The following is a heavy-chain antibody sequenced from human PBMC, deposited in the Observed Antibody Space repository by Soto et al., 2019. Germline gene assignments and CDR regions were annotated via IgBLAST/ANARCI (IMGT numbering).Heavy chain of an antibody. J-gene: IGHJ5*02. CDR2: INHSGST. D-gene: IGHD3-10*01. CDR3: ARGGWFGEFRT. CDR1: GGSFSGYY. Sequence: QVQLQQWGAGLLKPSETLSLTCAVYGGSFSGYYWSWIRQPPGKGLEWIGEINHSGSTNYNPSLKSRVTISVDTSKNQLSLKLSSVTAADTAVYYCARGGWFGEFRTWGQGTLVTVSS. V-gene: IGHV4-34*01.